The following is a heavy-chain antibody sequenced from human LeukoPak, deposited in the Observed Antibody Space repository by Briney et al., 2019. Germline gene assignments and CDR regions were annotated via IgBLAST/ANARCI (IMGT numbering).Heavy chain of an antibody. J-gene: IGHJ3*01. V-gene: IGHV4-59*08. Sequence: KPSETLSLTCTVSGRLNYRYYWIWIPQPPGKALEGMGYIYCSGSTNYNPSLKSRVTISVDTSKNQFSLKLSSVTAADTAVYYCARPSLGYGGIDAFDFWGQGTLVTVSS. CDR3: ARPSLGYGGIDAFDF. CDR2: IYCSGST. D-gene: IGHD4-23*01. CDR1: GRLNYRYY.